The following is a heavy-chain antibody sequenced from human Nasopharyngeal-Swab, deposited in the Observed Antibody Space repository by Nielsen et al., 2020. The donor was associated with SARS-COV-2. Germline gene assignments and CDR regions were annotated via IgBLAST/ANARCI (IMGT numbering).Heavy chain of an antibody. V-gene: IGHV4-59*01. Sequence: SETLSPTCTVYGGSISRYYWSWDRQPPGKGLEWIGYTYNSGSTNNNPSLKSRVTISVDTAKNQFSLKLSSVTAADTAGYYCARGWELSADYFDYWVQGTLVPVSS. CDR3: ARGWELSADYFDY. D-gene: IGHD1-26*01. CDR2: TYNSGST. J-gene: IGHJ4*02. CDR1: GGSISRYY.